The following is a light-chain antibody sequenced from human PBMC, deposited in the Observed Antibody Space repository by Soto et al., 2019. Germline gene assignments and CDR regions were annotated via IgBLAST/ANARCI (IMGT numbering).Light chain of an antibody. CDR1: QSVSNNY. J-gene: IGKJ1*01. V-gene: IGKV3-20*01. Sequence: VLTQSPGTQSLSPVEKATLSCRASQSVSNNYLAWYQQKPGQAPRLLIYGASNRATGIPDGFSGSGSGTDFTLTISILEQDDIAVYYCQQYGSSGTFGQGTMLDIK. CDR2: GAS. CDR3: QQYGSSGT.